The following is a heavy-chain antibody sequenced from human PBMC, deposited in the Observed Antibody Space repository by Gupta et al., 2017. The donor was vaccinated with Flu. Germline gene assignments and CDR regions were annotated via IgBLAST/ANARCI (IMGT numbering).Heavy chain of an antibody. CDR3: ARDKEQKGQDYYYYGMDV. J-gene: IGHJ6*02. CDR2: ISSSSSYI. Sequence: EVQLVESGGGLVKPGGSLRFSCAASGFTFSSYSMTWVPQAPGKGLEWVSSISSSSSYIYYADSVKGRFTISRDNAKNSLYLQMNSLRAEDTAVYYCARDKEQKGQDYYYYGMDVWGQGTTVTVSS. CDR1: GFTFSSYS. D-gene: IGHD1/OR15-1a*01. V-gene: IGHV3-21*01.